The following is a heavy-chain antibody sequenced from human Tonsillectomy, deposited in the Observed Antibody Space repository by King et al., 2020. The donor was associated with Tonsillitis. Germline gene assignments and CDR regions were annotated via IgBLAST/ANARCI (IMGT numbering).Heavy chain of an antibody. V-gene: IGHV3-48*01. D-gene: IGHD1-14*01. CDR2: ISSSSSTI. CDR3: ARDQNHAY. J-gene: IGHJ4*02. CDR1: GFTFSSYS. Sequence: VQLVESGGGLVQPGGSLRLSCAASGFTFSSYSMNWVRQAPGEGLEWVSYISSSSSTIYYADSVKGRFTISRDNAKNSLYLQMNSLRAEYTAVYYCARDQNHAYWGQGTLVTVSS.